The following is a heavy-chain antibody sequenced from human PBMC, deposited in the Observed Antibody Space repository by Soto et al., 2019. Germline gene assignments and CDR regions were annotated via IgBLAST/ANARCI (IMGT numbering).Heavy chain of an antibody. V-gene: IGHV4-39*02. CDR1: GGSMTRGSYY. D-gene: IGHD3-3*01. CDR3: ARRIDFGNGYFTAPMDV. Sequence: PSETLSLTCVVSGGSMTRGSYYWAWIRQPPGKGLEWIGSFYYTGSTNYNPSLKSRVTVSADTSNNHFSLRLTSVTAADTAVYYCARRIDFGNGYFTAPMDVWGKGTTVTAP. J-gene: IGHJ6*03. CDR2: FYYTGST.